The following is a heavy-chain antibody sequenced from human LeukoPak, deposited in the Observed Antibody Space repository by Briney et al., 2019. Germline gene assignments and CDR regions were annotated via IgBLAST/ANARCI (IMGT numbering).Heavy chain of an antibody. V-gene: IGHV3-74*01. J-gene: IGHJ4*02. Sequence: GGSLRLSCAASGFTFSSYEMNWVRQAPGKGLVWVSRINSDGSSTSYADSVKGRFTISRDNAKNTLYLQMNSLRAEDTAVYYCARLKVGAASIDYWGQGTLVTVSS. CDR3: ARLKVGAASIDY. CDR2: INSDGSST. D-gene: IGHD1-26*01. CDR1: GFTFSSYE.